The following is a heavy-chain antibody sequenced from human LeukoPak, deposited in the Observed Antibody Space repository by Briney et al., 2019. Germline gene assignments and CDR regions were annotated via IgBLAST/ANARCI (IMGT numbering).Heavy chain of an antibody. D-gene: IGHD5-18*01. J-gene: IGHJ5*02. CDR3: ARVIQLWAYNWFDP. V-gene: IGHV4-59*12. Sequence: SETLPLTCTVSGGSISSYYWSWIRQPPGKGLEWIGYIYYSGSTNYNPSLKSRVTISVDTSKNQFSLQLNSVTPEDTAVYYCARVIQLWAYNWFDPWGQGTLVTVSS. CDR2: IYYSGST. CDR1: GGSISSYY.